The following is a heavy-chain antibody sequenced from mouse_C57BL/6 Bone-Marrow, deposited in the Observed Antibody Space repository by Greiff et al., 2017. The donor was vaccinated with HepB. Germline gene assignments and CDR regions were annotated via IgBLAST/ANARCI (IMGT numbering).Heavy chain of an antibody. D-gene: IGHD2-5*01. V-gene: IGHV5-9-1*02. Sequence: EVKLMESGEGLVKPGGSLKLSCAASGFTFSSYAMSWVRQTPEKRLEWVAYISSGGDYIYYADTVKGRFTISRDNARNTLYLQMSSLKSEDTAMYYCTRDRSDSNYDYYAMDYWGQGTSVTVSS. J-gene: IGHJ4*01. CDR3: TRDRSDSNYDYYAMDY. CDR2: ISSGGDYI. CDR1: GFTFSSYA.